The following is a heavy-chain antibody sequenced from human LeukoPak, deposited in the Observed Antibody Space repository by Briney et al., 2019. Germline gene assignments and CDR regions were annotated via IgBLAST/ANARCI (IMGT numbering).Heavy chain of an antibody. CDR1: GFTFSSYS. V-gene: IGHV3-30*18. CDR3: AKDLNDSSGYGLDDAFDI. Sequence: GSLRLSCAASGFTFSSYSMNWVRQAPGKGLEWVAVISYDGSNKYYADSVKGRFTISRDNSKNTLYLQMNSLRAEDTAVYYCAKDLNDSSGYGLDDAFDIWGQGTMVTVSS. D-gene: IGHD3-22*01. J-gene: IGHJ3*02. CDR2: ISYDGSNK.